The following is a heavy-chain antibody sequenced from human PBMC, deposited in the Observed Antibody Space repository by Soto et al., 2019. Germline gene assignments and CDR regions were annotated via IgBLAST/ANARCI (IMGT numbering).Heavy chain of an antibody. CDR2: IDNSGGIT. J-gene: IGHJ4*02. CDR3: AKGGYNYGFLFDC. CDR1: GFTFSTYA. D-gene: IGHD5-18*01. Sequence: EVQLLESGGGLVQPGGSLRPSCAASGFTFSTYAMSWVRQAPAKGLEWVSTIDNSGGITYYADSVKGRFTISRDNSKNTLYLQMNSLRAEDTAVYYCAKGGYNYGFLFDCWGQGTLVTVSS. V-gene: IGHV3-23*05.